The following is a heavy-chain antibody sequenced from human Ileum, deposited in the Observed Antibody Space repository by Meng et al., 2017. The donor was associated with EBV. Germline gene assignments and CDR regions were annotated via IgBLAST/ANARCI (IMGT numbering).Heavy chain of an antibody. D-gene: IGHD1-26*01. V-gene: IGHV4-28*01. J-gene: IGHJ4*02. CDR3: ARNSESGSYIDY. CDR2: IYYSGTT. CDR1: GYSISTTNW. Sequence: QVQLQESGPGLVKPSDTLSLTCAVSGYSISTTNWWGWIRQPPGKGLEWIGYIYYSGTTYNNPSLKSRVTMSIDPSKNQFSLKLSSVTAVDTAVYYCARNSESGSYIDYWGLGTLVTVSS.